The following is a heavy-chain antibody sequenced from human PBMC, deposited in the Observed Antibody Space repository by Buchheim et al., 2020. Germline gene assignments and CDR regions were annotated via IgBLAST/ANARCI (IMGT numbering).Heavy chain of an antibody. J-gene: IGHJ6*02. Sequence: QVQLQQWGAGLLKPSETLSLTCAVYGGSFSGYYWSWIRQPPGKGLEWIGEINHSGSTNYNPSLKSRVTISVDTSKNQFSLKLSSVTAADTAVYYCARDRGYCTNGVRYPSYYYYGMDVWGQGTT. CDR1: GGSFSGYY. CDR3: ARDRGYCTNGVRYPSYYYYGMDV. V-gene: IGHV4-34*01. D-gene: IGHD2-8*01. CDR2: INHSGST.